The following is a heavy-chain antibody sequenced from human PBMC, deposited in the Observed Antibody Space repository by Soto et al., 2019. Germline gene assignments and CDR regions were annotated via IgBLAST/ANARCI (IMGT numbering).Heavy chain of an antibody. J-gene: IGHJ6*02. Sequence: QITLKESGPTLVKPTQTLTLTCTFSGFSLSTRGVGVGWIRQPPGKALEWLALIYWDDDKRYSPSPKNRLTVTKDTSKNQVVLTMTNMDPVDTATYYCADDSSGYYGMDVWGQGTTVTVAS. D-gene: IGHD6-6*01. V-gene: IGHV2-5*02. CDR3: ADDSSGYYGMDV. CDR1: GFSLSTRGVG. CDR2: IYWDDDK.